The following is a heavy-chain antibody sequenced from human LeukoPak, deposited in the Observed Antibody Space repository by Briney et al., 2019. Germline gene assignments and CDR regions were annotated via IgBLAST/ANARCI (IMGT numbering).Heavy chain of an antibody. V-gene: IGHV1-69*13. J-gene: IGHJ4*02. CDR3: ARAYYYDSSGYYRSPFDY. D-gene: IGHD3-22*01. Sequence: ASVTVSFKASGGTFISYAISWVRQAPGQGLEWMGGIIPIFGTANYAQKFQGRVTITADESTSTAYMELSSLRSEDTAVYYCARAYYYDSSGYYRSPFDYWGQGTLVTVSS. CDR1: GGTFISYA. CDR2: IIPIFGTA.